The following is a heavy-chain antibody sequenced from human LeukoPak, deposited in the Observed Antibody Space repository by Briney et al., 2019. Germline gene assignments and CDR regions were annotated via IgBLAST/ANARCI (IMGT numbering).Heavy chain of an antibody. Sequence: ASVKVSCKASGYTFTSYGISWVRQAPGQGLEWMGWISAYNGNTNYAQKFQGRVTITTDESTSTAYMELSSLRSEDTAVYYCARDTVFRWYFDLWGRGTLVTVSS. CDR2: ISAYNGNT. V-gene: IGHV1-18*01. J-gene: IGHJ2*01. CDR1: GYTFTSYG. D-gene: IGHD4-11*01. CDR3: ARDTVFRWYFDL.